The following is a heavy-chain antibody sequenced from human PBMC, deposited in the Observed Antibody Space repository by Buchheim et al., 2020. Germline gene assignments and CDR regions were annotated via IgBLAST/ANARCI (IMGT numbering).Heavy chain of an antibody. Sequence: QVQLVESGGGVVRPGTSLRISCAASGFTFRSYGVHWVRRAPGKGLEWVALIWHDGSRKYYADSVKGRFTISRDNSKYTLYLQMSSLRAEDTAVYYCARGLSGSFYGKDYWGQGTL. V-gene: IGHV3-33*01. D-gene: IGHD1-26*01. CDR3: ARGLSGSFYGKDY. J-gene: IGHJ4*02. CDR1: GFTFRSYG. CDR2: IWHDGSRK.